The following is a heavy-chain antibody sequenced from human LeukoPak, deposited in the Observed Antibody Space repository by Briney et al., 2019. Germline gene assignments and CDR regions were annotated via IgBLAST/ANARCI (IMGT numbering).Heavy chain of an antibody. CDR1: GFTFSSYA. J-gene: IGHJ4*02. CDR2: INSGSTTI. CDR3: ARDSPRLSY. V-gene: IGHV3-48*01. Sequence: GGSLRLSCAASGFTFSSYAMHWVRQAPGKGLEWISKINSGSTTIYYKDSVRGRFTISRDNAKNSLSLQMNNLRVEDTAVYYCARDSPRLSYWGQGTLVTVSS.